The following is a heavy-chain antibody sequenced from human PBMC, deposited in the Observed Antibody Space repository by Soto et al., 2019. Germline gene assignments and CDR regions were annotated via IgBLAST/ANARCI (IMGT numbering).Heavy chain of an antibody. D-gene: IGHD3-22*01. V-gene: IGHV4-39*01. CDR3: ASRDPWYAFSGGRSTMIVVPANPFDY. CDR2: IYYSGST. CDR1: GGSISSSSYY. J-gene: IGHJ4*02. Sequence: SETLSLTCTASGGSISSSSYYWGWIRQPPGKGLEWIGSIYYSGSTYYNPSLKSRVTISVDTSKNQFSLKLSSVTAADTAVYYCASRDPWYAFSGGRSTMIVVPANPFDYWGQGTLVTVSS.